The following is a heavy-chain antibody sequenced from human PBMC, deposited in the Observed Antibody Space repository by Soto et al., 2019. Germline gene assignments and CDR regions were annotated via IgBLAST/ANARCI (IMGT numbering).Heavy chain of an antibody. CDR2: IIPMFGTA. V-gene: IGHV1-69*12. D-gene: IGHD5-18*01. CDR1: GGTFSTYA. Sequence: QVQLVQSGAEVKKPEPSVKVSCKAPGGTFSTYAISWVRQAPGQGLEWMGGIIPMFGTANYAQRFQDRVTITADESTNTVYMELSSLRSEATAVYFCASGIQLWLRRINNGYSGWGQGTLVTVSS. J-gene: IGHJ4*02. CDR3: ASGIQLWLRRINNGYSG.